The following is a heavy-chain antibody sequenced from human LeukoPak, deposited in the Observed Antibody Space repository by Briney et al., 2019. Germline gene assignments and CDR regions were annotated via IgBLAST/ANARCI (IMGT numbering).Heavy chain of an antibody. J-gene: IGHJ4*02. CDR2: IYYSGST. CDR1: GGSISSYY. D-gene: IGHD5-12*01. CDR3: TRESPLGLLDY. V-gene: IGHV4-59*01. Sequence: SETLSLTCTVSGGSISSYYWSWIRQPPGKGLEWIGYIYYSGSTNYNPSLKSRVTISVDTSKNQFSLKLSPVTAADTAVYYCTRESPLGLLDYWGQGTLVTVSS.